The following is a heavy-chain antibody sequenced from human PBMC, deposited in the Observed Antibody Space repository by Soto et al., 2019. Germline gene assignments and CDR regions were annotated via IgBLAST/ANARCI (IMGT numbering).Heavy chain of an antibody. D-gene: IGHD1-7*01. V-gene: IGHV4-4*02. J-gene: IGHJ4*02. Sequence: PSETLSLTCAVSGFSFTSNNLWTWVRQPPGQGLEWIGEIYRTGSTNYNPSLKSRVTISLDKSENQFSLKVTSLTAADTAVYYCASRDPGTSVDYWGQGTLVTVSS. CDR1: GFSFTSNNL. CDR3: ASRDPGTSVDY. CDR2: IYRTGST.